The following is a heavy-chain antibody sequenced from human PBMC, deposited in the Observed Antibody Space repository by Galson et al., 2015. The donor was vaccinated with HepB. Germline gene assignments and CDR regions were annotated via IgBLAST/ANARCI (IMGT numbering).Heavy chain of an antibody. CDR2: IGGRGTYT. CDR3: VRDQGRNSWPDNYFDS. J-gene: IGHJ4*02. D-gene: IGHD4-11*01. V-gene: IGHV3-11*06. CDR1: GFNFNDYY. Sequence: SLRLSCAASGFNFNDYYMSWVRQAPGKGLEWVAYIGGRGTYTNYADSVKGRFTISRDNNKNSVYLQMNNVRAEDTAVYYCVRDQGRNSWPDNYFDSWGQGTLVTVSS.